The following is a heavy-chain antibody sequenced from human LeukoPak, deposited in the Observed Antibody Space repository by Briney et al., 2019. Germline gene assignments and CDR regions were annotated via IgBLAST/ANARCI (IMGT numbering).Heavy chain of an antibody. CDR2: ISYDGSNK. J-gene: IGHJ4*02. Sequence: GGSLRLSCAASGFTFSSYGMHWVRQAPGKGLEWVAVISYDGSNKYYADSVKGRFTISRDNPKNTLYLQMNSLRAEDTAVYYCARAGGSSGWYGFDYWGQGTLVTVSS. D-gene: IGHD6-19*01. CDR1: GFTFSSYG. V-gene: IGHV3-30*03. CDR3: ARAGGSSGWYGFDY.